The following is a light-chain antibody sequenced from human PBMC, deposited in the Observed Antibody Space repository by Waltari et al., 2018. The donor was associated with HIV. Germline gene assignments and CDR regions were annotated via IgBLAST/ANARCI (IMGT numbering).Light chain of an antibody. V-gene: IGKV1-16*01. J-gene: IGKJ5*01. Sequence: DIQMTQSPSSLSASVGDRVTINCRASEDISKYVAWFQHKPGKAPKFLIYRASSLENGVPSRFRGSGSETEFALTISSLQPEDFGTYYCQQYHSFPLTFGQGTRL. CDR2: RAS. CDR3: QQYHSFPLT. CDR1: EDISKY.